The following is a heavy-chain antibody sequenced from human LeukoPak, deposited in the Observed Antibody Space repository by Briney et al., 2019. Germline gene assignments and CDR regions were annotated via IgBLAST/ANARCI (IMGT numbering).Heavy chain of an antibody. Sequence: GGSLRLSCAASGFTFSSYWMHWVRQAPGKGLVWVSRINSDGSSTSYADSVKGRFTISRDNAKNSLYLQMNSLRAEDTAVYYCARDRAVDIVATITFDIWGKGTTVTVSS. J-gene: IGHJ6*04. CDR2: INSDGSST. D-gene: IGHD5-12*01. CDR1: GFTFSSYW. V-gene: IGHV3-74*01. CDR3: ARDRAVDIVATITFDI.